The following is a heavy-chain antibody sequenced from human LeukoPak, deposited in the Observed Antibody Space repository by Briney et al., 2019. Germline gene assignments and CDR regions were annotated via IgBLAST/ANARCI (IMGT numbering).Heavy chain of an antibody. Sequence: ASVKVSCKASGYTFTGYYMHWVRQAPGQGLEWMGWINPNSGGTNYAQKLQGRVTMTTDTSTSTAYMELRSLRSDDTAVYYCARGDCSSTSCHDPYYYYGMDVWGQGTTVTVSS. D-gene: IGHD2-2*01. V-gene: IGHV1-2*02. CDR2: INPNSGGT. J-gene: IGHJ6*02. CDR3: ARGDCSSTSCHDPYYYYGMDV. CDR1: GYTFTGYY.